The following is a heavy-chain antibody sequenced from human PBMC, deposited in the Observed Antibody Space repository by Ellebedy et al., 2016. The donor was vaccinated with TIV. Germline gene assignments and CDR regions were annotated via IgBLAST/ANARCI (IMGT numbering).Heavy chain of an antibody. J-gene: IGHJ3*01. V-gene: IGHV3-7*03. CDR2: IKPDGSIT. CDR3: ARDNTYPRSAFDV. CDR1: GITFETYF. Sequence: PGGSLRLSCAASGITFETYFMTWVRQAPGKGLEWVASIKPDGSITYYVDSVEGRFTTSRDNEKNSLSLQMNSLRAEDTAVYYCARDNTYPRSAFDVWGQGTMVTVSS.